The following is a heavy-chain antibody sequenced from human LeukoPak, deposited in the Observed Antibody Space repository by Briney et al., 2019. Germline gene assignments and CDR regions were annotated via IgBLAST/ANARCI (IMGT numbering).Heavy chain of an antibody. CDR3: ARKSRGMGSSGYHH. J-gene: IGHJ4*02. V-gene: IGHV4-34*01. CDR2: INHSGST. CDR1: GGSFSGYY. Sequence: SETLSLTCAVYGGSFSGYYWSWIRQPPGKGLEWIGEINHSGSTNYNSSLKSRVTISVDTSKNQFSLKLSSVTAADTAVYYCARKSRGMGSSGYHHWGQGTLVTVSS. D-gene: IGHD3-22*01.